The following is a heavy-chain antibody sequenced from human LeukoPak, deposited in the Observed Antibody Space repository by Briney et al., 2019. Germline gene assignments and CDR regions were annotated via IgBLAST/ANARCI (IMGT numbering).Heavy chain of an antibody. CDR2: INHSGST. J-gene: IGHJ4*02. Sequence: PSETLSLTCAVYGGSFSGYYWSWIRQPPGKGLEWIGEINHSGSTNYNPSLKSRVTISVDTSKNQFSLKLSSVTAADTAVYYCARGHYPHSWGQGTLVTVSS. CDR3: ARGHYPHS. D-gene: IGHD1-26*01. CDR1: GGSFSGYY. V-gene: IGHV4-34*01.